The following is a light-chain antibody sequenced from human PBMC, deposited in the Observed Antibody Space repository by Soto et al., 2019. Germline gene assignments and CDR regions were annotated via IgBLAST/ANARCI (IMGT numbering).Light chain of an antibody. CDR3: QQYGSSGT. Sequence: EIVLTQSPGTLSLSPGERATLSCRASQSVSNNYLAWYQQKPGQAPRLLTYGASNRATGIPDRFSGSGSGTDFTHTISRLEPEDFAVYYCQQYGSSGTFGQGTKV. CDR1: QSVSNNY. J-gene: IGKJ1*01. V-gene: IGKV3-20*01. CDR2: GAS.